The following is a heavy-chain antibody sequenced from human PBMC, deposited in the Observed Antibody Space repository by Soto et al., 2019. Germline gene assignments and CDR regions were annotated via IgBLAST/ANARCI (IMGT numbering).Heavy chain of an antibody. J-gene: IGHJ5*02. D-gene: IGHD3-22*01. CDR2: IFYSVST. CDR3: ARHVGRITMIVVVTNNWFDP. V-gene: IGHV4-30-4*01. CDR1: GGSISSGDYS. Sequence: SETLSLTCTVSGGSISSGDYSWSWIRQPPGKGLEWIGYIFYSVSTYYNPSLKSRITISVDTSKNQFSLKLSSVTAADTAVYYCARHVGRITMIVVVTNNWFDPWGQGTLVTVSS.